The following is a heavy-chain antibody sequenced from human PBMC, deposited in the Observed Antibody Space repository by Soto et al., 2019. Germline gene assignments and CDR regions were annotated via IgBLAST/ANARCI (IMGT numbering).Heavy chain of an antibody. J-gene: IGHJ6*03. CDR1: GGSISSYY. CDR3: ARAFSGSSYYYYMDV. Sequence: SETLSLTCTVSGGSISSYYWSWIRQPPGKGREGIGYIYYMGSTNYNPSLKIRVTISVDTSKNQFSLKLSSVTAADTAVYYCARAFSGSSYYYYMDVWGKGTTVTVSS. V-gene: IGHV4-59*01. CDR2: IYYMGST. D-gene: IGHD3-22*01.